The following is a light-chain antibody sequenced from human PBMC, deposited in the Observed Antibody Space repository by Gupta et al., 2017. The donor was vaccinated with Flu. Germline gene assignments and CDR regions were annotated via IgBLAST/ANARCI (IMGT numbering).Light chain of an antibody. CDR2: DVS. CDR1: SSDVGTYNY. J-gene: IGLJ2*01. Sequence: QSALTQPASVSGSPGQSITISCTGTSSDVGTYNYVSWYQQYPGRAPKLMIYDVSNRPSGISNRSSGSKSGNTASLTISGLQAEDEADYYCSSYSASGALALFGGGTKVTVL. V-gene: IGLV2-14*03. CDR3: SSYSASGALAL.